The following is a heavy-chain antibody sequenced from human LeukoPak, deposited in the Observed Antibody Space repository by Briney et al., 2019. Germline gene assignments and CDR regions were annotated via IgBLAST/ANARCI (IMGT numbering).Heavy chain of an antibody. CDR2: LSGSGGST. CDR1: GFTFSTYV. CDR3: AKGVAYCGGDCVLDY. D-gene: IGHD2-21*02. J-gene: IGHJ4*02. V-gene: IGHV3-23*01. Sequence: GGSLRLSCAASGFTFSTYVVNWVRQAPGKGLEWVSALSGSGGSTYYADSVKGRFTISRDNSKNTLYLQMNSLRAEDTAVYYCAKGVAYCGGDCVLDYWGQGTLVTVSS.